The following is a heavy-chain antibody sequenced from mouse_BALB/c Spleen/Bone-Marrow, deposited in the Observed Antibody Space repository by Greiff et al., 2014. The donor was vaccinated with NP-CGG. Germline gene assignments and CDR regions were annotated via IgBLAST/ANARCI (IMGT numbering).Heavy chain of an antibody. CDR1: GFTFSSFG. J-gene: IGHJ2*01. D-gene: IGHD1-1*01. V-gene: IGHV5-17*02. CDR3: VSSGSSSGYFDY. Sequence: EVKLVESGGGLVQPGGSRKLSCAASGFTFSSFGMHWVRQAPEKGLEWVAYISSGSSTIYYGDTVMGRFTISRDNPKNTLFLQMTSLRSEDTATYYCVSSGSSSGYFDYWGQGTTLTVSS. CDR2: ISSGSSTI.